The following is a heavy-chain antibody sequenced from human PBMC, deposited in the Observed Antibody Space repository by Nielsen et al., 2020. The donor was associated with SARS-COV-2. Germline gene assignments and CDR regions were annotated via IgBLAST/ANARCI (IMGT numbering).Heavy chain of an antibody. V-gene: IGHV3-23*01. CDR1: GFTFSSYA. D-gene: IGHD3-16*01. CDR3: ANAGGSDYYGMDV. J-gene: IGHJ6*02. CDR2: ISGSGGST. Sequence: GESLKISCAASGFTFSSYAMSWVRQAPGKGLEWVSAISGSGGSTYYADSVKGRFTISRDNSKNTLYLQMNSLRDEDTAVYYCANAGGSDYYGMDVWGQGTTVTVSS.